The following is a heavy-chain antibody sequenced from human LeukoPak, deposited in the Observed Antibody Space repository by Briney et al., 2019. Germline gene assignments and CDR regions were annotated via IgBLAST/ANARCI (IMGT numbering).Heavy chain of an antibody. J-gene: IGHJ4*02. CDR1: GFTFSSYG. Sequence: GGSLRLSCAASGFTFSSYGMHWVRQAPGKGLEWVANIKEDGSEKYYVDSVKGRFTISRDNAKNSLYLQMNSLRAEDTAVYYCARLRPGYNFDYWGQGALVTVSS. CDR3: ARLRPGYNFDY. V-gene: IGHV3-7*01. D-gene: IGHD5-12*01. CDR2: IKEDGSEK.